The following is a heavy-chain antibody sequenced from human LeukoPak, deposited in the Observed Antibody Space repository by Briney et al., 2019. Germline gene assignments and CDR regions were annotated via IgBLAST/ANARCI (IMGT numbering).Heavy chain of an antibody. CDR3: ARDVARSGSQTGYFDL. CDR1: GYTFTGYY. D-gene: IGHD6-19*01. V-gene: IGHV1-69*06. Sequence: SVKVSCKASGYTFTGYYMHWVRQAPGQGLEWMGGIIPIFGTTNYAQKFQGRVTITADKSTSTAYMELSSLRSEDTAVYYCARDVARSGSQTGYFDLWGRGTLVTVSS. J-gene: IGHJ2*01. CDR2: IIPIFGTT.